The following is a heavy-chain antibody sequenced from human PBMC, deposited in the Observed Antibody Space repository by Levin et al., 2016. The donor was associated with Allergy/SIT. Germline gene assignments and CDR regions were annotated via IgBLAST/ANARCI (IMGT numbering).Heavy chain of an antibody. Sequence: VRQAPGKGLEWVSAISGSGGSTYYADSVKGRFTISRDNSKNTLYLQMNSLRAEDTAVYYCAKDRSEGWFDPWGQGTLVTVSS. CDR2: ISGSGGST. CDR3: AKDRSEGWFDP. J-gene: IGHJ5*02. V-gene: IGHV3-23*01.